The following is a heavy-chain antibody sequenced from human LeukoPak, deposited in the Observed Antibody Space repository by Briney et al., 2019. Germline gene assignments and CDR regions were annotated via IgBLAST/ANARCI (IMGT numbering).Heavy chain of an antibody. CDR3: ARSSCTSGMCYSRFLDP. V-gene: IGHV3-74*01. CDR2: INSDGSST. Sequence: GGSLRLSCAASGFTFSSYWMHWVRQAPGKGLVWVSRINSDGSSTSYADSVKGRFTISRDNAKNTLYLQMNSLKTEDTAIYYCARSSCTSGMCYSRFLDPWGQGTLVTVSS. CDR1: GFTFSSYW. J-gene: IGHJ5*02. D-gene: IGHD2-15*01.